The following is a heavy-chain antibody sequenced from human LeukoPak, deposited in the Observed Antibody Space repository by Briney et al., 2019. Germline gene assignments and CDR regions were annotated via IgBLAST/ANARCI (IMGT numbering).Heavy chain of an antibody. CDR3: AKGWYYDGMDV. J-gene: IGHJ6*02. D-gene: IGHD2-15*01. Sequence: GGSLRLSCAASGFTFSSYAMHWVRQAPGKGLEWVAVISYDGSNKYYADSVKGRFTISRDNSKNTLYLQMNSLRAEDTAVYYCAKGWYYDGMDVWGQGTTVTVSS. V-gene: IGHV3-30-3*01. CDR2: ISYDGSNK. CDR1: GFTFSSYA.